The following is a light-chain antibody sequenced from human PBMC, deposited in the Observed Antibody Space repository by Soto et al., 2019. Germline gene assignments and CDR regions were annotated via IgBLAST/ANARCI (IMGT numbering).Light chain of an antibody. J-gene: IGKJ1*01. Sequence: DIQMTQSPSSLSASVGDRVSITCRAGQTIYSYGTWYQKKPGKAPKLLILTAANLQSGAPLRSSVSGFGTDFTLTISSLQSADCSTYYYQHTHTSPHTFGQGTNV. V-gene: IGKV1-39*01. CDR2: TAA. CDR3: QHTHTSPHT. CDR1: QTIYSY.